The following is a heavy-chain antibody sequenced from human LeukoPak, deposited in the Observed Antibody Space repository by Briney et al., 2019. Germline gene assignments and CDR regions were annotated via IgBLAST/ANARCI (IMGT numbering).Heavy chain of an antibody. J-gene: IGHJ5*02. D-gene: IGHD3-22*01. Sequence: ASVKVSCKAFGGTFSSYAFSWVRQAPGQGLEWMGGIIPIFGTANYAQKFQGRVTITTDESTSTAYMELSSLRSEDTAVYYCARARSPSSGYLLRDHNWFDPWGQGTLVTVSS. CDR3: ARARSPSSGYLLRDHNWFDP. CDR2: IIPIFGTA. CDR1: GGTFSSYA. V-gene: IGHV1-69*05.